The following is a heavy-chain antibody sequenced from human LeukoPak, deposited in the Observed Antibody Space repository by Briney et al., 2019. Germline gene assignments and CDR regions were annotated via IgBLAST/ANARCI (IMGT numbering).Heavy chain of an antibody. CDR3: AKSWGDGYNLNFDY. Sequence: GGSLRLSCAASGFTFSSYGMHWVRQAPGKGLEWVAVISYDGSNKYYADSVKGRFTISRDNSKNTLYLQMNSLRAEDTAVYYCAKSWGDGYNLNFDYWGQGTLVTVSS. D-gene: IGHD5-24*01. J-gene: IGHJ4*02. V-gene: IGHV3-30*18. CDR2: ISYDGSNK. CDR1: GFTFSSYG.